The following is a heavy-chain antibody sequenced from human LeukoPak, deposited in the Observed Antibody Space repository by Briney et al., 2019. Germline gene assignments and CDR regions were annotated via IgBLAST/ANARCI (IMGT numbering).Heavy chain of an antibody. CDR1: GFTASSNY. V-gene: IGHV3-53*01. D-gene: IGHD3-10*01. Sequence: GGSLRLSCAASGFTASSNYMSWVRQAPGKGLEWVSVIYSGGSTYYADSVKGRFTISRDNSKNTLYLQMNSLGAEDTAVYYCARLTMVRGVIFWGQGTLVTVSS. J-gene: IGHJ4*02. CDR3: ARLTMVRGVIF. CDR2: IYSGGST.